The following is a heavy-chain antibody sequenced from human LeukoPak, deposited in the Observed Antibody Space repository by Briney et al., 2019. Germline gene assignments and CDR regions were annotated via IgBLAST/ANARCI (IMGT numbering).Heavy chain of an antibody. J-gene: IGHJ6*02. Sequence: SETLSLTCAVYGGSFSGYYWSWLRQPPGKGLEWIGEINHSGSTNYNPSLKSRVTISVDTSKNQFSLKLSSVTAADTAVYYCARGTYYYGSGSYVPTLPGTDVWGQGATVTVSS. CDR3: ARGTYYYGSGSYVPTLPGTDV. CDR1: GGSFSGYY. D-gene: IGHD3-10*01. V-gene: IGHV4-34*01. CDR2: INHSGST.